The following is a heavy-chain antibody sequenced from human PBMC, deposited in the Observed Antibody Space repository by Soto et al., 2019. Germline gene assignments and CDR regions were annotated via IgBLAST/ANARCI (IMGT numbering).Heavy chain of an antibody. D-gene: IGHD6-19*01. J-gene: IGHJ6*02. CDR3: ARDLIAVAGTYYYYGMDV. CDR1: GYTFTGYH. V-gene: IGHV1-2*02. CDR2: INPNSGGT. Sequence: ASVKVSCKASGYTFTGYHMHWVRQAPGQGLEWMGWINPNSGGTNYAQKFQGRVTMTRDTSISTAYMELSRLRSDDTAVYYCARDLIAVAGTYYYYGMDVWGQGTTVTVSS.